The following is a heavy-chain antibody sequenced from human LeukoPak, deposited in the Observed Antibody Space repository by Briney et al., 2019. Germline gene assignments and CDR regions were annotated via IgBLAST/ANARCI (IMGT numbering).Heavy chain of an antibody. CDR3: ARRGYSSGYYFDY. Sequence: PGGSLRLSCAASGFTFSSYAMSWIRQPPGKGLEWIGEINHSGSTNYNPSLKSRVTISVDTSKNQFSLKLSSVTAADTAVYYCARRGYSSGYYFDYWGQGTLVTVSS. J-gene: IGHJ4*02. D-gene: IGHD3-22*01. CDR1: GFTFSSYA. V-gene: IGHV4-34*01. CDR2: INHSGST.